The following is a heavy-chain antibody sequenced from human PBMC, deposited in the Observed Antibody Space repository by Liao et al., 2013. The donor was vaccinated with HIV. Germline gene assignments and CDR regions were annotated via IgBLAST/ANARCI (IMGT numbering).Heavy chain of an antibody. CDR3: ARVVRPYYYNDY. V-gene: IGHV4-30-2*05. J-gene: IGHJ4*02. D-gene: IGHD3-10*01. Sequence: PSLKSRVTISIDTSKNQFSLKLSSVTAADTAVFYCARVVRPYYYNDYWGQGTLVTVSS.